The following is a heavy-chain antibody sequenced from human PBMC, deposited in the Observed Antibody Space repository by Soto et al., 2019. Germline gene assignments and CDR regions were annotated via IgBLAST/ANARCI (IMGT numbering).Heavy chain of an antibody. CDR3: ERDSGFLEGLPREC. V-gene: IGHV1-18*01. J-gene: IGHJ4*02. Sequence: QVPLVQSGAEVKKPGASVKVSCKASGYTFTSYGISWVRQAPGQGLEWMGWISAYNGNTNYAQKLQGRVTMTTDTSTRTDYMEMRSLRSDDKAVYYCERDSGFLEGLPRECWGRGTLVAVSS. D-gene: IGHD3-3*01. CDR2: ISAYNGNT. CDR1: GYTFTSYG.